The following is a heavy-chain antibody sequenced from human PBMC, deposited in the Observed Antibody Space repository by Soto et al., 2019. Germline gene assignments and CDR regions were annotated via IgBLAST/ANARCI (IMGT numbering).Heavy chain of an antibody. D-gene: IGHD2-21*02. CDR1: GLSLRTTGVG. CDR3: VQSRCGGDCLQIYSSHSHYGLEV. CDR2: LSWDDDK. J-gene: IGHJ6*02. V-gene: IGHV2-5*02. Sequence: QITLKESGPTLVKPTQTLTLTCTFSGLSLRTTGVGVGWVRQPPGKALEWLALLSWDDDKRYSPSPKSRLTITKDTSEKQVVLTMTNMDTVDTATYYCVQSRCGGDCLQIYSSHSHYGLEVWGQGTTVTVSS.